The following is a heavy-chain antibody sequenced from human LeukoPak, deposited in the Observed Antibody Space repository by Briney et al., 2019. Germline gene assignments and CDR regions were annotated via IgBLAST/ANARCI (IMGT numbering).Heavy chain of an antibody. J-gene: IGHJ4*02. D-gene: IGHD6-13*01. CDR2: INHSGST. Sequence: SETLSLTCAVYGGSFSGYYWSRIRQPPGKGLEWIGEINHSGSTNYNPSLKSRVTISVDTSKNQFSLKLSSVTAADTAVYYCARNKNIAAAGTFDYWGQGTLVTVSS. CDR1: GGSFSGYY. V-gene: IGHV4-34*01. CDR3: ARNKNIAAAGTFDY.